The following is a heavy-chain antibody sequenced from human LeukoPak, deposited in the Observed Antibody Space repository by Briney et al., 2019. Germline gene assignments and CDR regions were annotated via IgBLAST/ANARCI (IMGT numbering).Heavy chain of an antibody. CDR1: GFTFTDYH. V-gene: IGHV1-2*02. CDR3: VREARATADF. Sequence: ASVKVSCNASGFTFTDYHMHWVRHAPGQGLEWMGWINSGSGDTNYAQKFQGRVTVTRDTSIRTTYMERSNLRSDDTAVYYCVREARATADFWGQRTLVTVSS. J-gene: IGHJ4*02. D-gene: IGHD1-26*01. CDR2: INSGSGDT.